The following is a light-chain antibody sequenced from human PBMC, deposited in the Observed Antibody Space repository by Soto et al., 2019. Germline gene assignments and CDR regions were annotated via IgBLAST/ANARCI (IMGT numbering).Light chain of an antibody. CDR3: QSYDSSLPGVV. J-gene: IGLJ2*01. CDR1: SSNIGAGYD. V-gene: IGLV1-40*01. CDR2: GNT. Sequence: QSVLTQPPAVSGAQGQSVTISCTGGSSNIGAGYDVHWYQQLPGAAPKLLIHGNTNRPSGVSDRFSGSKSGTSASLAITGLQAEDEADYYCQSYDSSLPGVVFGGGTKLTVL.